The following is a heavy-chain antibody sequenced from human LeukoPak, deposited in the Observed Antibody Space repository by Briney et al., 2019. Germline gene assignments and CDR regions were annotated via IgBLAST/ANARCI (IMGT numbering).Heavy chain of an antibody. V-gene: IGHV3-23*01. D-gene: IGHD5-18*01. CDR3: QMNSLRAEDTAVYYCAKDSAGYSYGFDS. J-gene: IGHJ4*02. Sequence: PGGSLRLSCAASGFTFSSYAMSWVRQAPGKGLEWVSSISGNGRSTFYADSVKGRFTISRDDSKNTLYLQMTSSRGNSKNTLYLQMNSLRAEDTAVYYCAKDSAGYSYGFDSWGQGTLVTVSS. CDR2: ISGNGRST. CDR1: GFTFSSYA.